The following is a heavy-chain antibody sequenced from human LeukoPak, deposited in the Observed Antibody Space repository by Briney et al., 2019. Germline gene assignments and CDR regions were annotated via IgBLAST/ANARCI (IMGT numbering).Heavy chain of an antibody. J-gene: IGHJ4*01. V-gene: IGHV3-23*01. CDR1: GFTFSSYS. Sequence: GGSLRLSCAASGFTFSSYSMNWVRQPPGKGLEWVSAVSGHGDTTDYVDSVKGRFTISRDNSRNTVHLQIDSLRIEDTGVYYCARGSTAAAPGWVYWGHGTLVTVSS. D-gene: IGHD6-19*01. CDR2: VSGHGDTT. CDR3: ARGSTAAAPGWVY.